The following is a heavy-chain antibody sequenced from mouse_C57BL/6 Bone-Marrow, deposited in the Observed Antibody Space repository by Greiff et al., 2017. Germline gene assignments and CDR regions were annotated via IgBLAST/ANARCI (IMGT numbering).Heavy chain of an antibody. V-gene: IGHV1-50*01. CDR2: IDPSDSYT. J-gene: IGHJ4*01. CDR3: AREGNWDTGAMDY. D-gene: IGHD4-1*02. CDR1: GYTFTSYW. Sequence: QVQLQQPGAELVKPGASVKLSCKASGYTFTSYWMQWVKQRPGQGLEWIGEIDPSDSYTNYNQKFKGKATLTVDPSSSTAYMQLSSLTSEDPAVYYGAREGNWDTGAMDYWGQGTSVTVSS.